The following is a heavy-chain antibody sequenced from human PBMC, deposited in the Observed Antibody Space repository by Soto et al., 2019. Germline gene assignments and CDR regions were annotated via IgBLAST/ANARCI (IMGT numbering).Heavy chain of an antibody. J-gene: IGHJ4*02. CDR2: IDPSDSQT. CDR3: ARQIYDSDTGPNFQYYFDS. V-gene: IGHV5-10-1*01. Sequence: GESLKISCKGSGYSFAGYWITWVRQKPGKGLEWMGRIDPSDSQTYYSPSFRGHVAISATKSITTVFLQWSSLRASDTAMYYCARQIYDSDTGPNFQYYFDSWGQGTPVTVSS. D-gene: IGHD3-22*01. CDR1: GYSFAGYW.